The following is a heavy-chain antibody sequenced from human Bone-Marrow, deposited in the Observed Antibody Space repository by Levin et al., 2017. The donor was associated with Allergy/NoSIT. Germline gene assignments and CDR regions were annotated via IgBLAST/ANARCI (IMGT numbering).Heavy chain of an antibody. CDR2: IYYSGST. J-gene: IGHJ4*02. V-gene: IGHV4-59*01. CDR3: ARERYSSSWADY. Sequence: SCTVSGGSISSYYWSWIRQPPGKGLEWIGSIYYSGSTNYNPSLKSRVTISVDTSKNQFSLKLSSVTAADTAVYYCARERYSSSWADYWGQGTLVTVSS. D-gene: IGHD6-13*01. CDR1: GGSISSYY.